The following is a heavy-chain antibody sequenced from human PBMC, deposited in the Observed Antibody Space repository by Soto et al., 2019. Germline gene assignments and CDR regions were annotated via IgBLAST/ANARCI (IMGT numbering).Heavy chain of an antibody. Sequence: SETLSLTCTVSGGSISSYYWSWIRQPPGKGLEWIGSIYYSGSTYYNPSLKSRVTISVDTSKNQFSLKLSSVTAADTAVYYCARQMIEEMATITSDWFDPWGQGTLVTVSS. V-gene: IGHV4-59*05. J-gene: IGHJ5*02. D-gene: IGHD5-12*01. CDR3: ARQMIEEMATITSDWFDP. CDR2: IYYSGST. CDR1: GGSISSYY.